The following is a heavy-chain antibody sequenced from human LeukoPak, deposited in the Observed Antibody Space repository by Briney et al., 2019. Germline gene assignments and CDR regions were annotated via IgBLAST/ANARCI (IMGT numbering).Heavy chain of an antibody. CDR2: VYDSGST. V-gene: IGHV4-59*01. J-gene: IGHJ5*02. D-gene: IGHD1-1*01. Sequence: SETLSLTCTVSGGSISRYYWSWIRQPPGKGLEWIGYVYDSGSTNYNPSLKSRVTLSVDTSKNQFSLKLSSVTAADTAVYYCAREGTSGTHLNWFDPWGQGTLVTVSS. CDR1: GGSISRYY. CDR3: AREGTSGTHLNWFDP.